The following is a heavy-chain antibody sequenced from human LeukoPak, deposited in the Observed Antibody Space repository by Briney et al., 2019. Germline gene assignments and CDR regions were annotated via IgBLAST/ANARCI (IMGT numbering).Heavy chain of an antibody. CDR2: ISFDGSNQ. V-gene: IGHV3-30*04. J-gene: IGHJ4*02. CDR3: ATQAEGYNSYFDY. Sequence: GGSLRLSWAASGFTYRTFAMHWVRQAPGKGLEWGASISFDGSNQYAADSVKGRFTISRDNSKNTLYLQMNNLRTEDTAVYYCATQAEGYNSYFDYWGQGTLVTVSS. CDR1: GFTYRTFA. D-gene: IGHD5-24*01.